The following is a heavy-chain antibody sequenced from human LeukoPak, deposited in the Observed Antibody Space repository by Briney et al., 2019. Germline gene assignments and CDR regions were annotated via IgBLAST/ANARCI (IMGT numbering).Heavy chain of an antibody. V-gene: IGHV1-18*01. J-gene: IGHJ4*02. CDR3: ARSKGRYYDFWSGPGTADY. D-gene: IGHD3-3*01. Sequence: ASVKVSXKASGYTFTSYGISWLRQAPGQGLEWIGWISTYNGNTNYAQKLQGRVTMTTDTSTSTAYMELRSLRSDDTAVYYCARSKGRYYDFWSGPGTADYRGQGTLVTVSS. CDR2: ISTYNGNT. CDR1: GYTFTSYG.